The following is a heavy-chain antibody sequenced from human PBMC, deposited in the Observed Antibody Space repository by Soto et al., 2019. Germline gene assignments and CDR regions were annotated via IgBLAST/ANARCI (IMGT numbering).Heavy chain of an antibody. CDR1: GYSFTSYW. CDR3: ASTLYSSSYHYFDY. D-gene: IGHD6-6*01. J-gene: IGHJ4*02. V-gene: IGHV5-10-1*01. CDR2: IDPSDSYT. Sequence: PXASLKISGKGCGYSFTSYWISWVRQMPGKGLEWMGRIDPSDSYTNYSPSFQGHVTISADKSISTAYLQWSSLKASDTAMYYCASTLYSSSYHYFDYWGQGTLVTASS.